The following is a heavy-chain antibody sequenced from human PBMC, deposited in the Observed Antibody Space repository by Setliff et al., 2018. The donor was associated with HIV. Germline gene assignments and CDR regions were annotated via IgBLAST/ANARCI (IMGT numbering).Heavy chain of an antibody. J-gene: IGHJ4*02. CDR3: ARGVLLRGEDF. D-gene: IGHD3-16*01. Sequence: SETLSLTCAVSGGLFTGYYWSWIRQPPGKGLEWIGEINHRGSTNHNPSLKSRVTISVDTSKNQFSLKVTSVTAADTAVYFCARGVLLRGEDFWGQGTLVTSPQ. V-gene: IGHV4-34*01. CDR1: GGLFTGYY. CDR2: INHRGST.